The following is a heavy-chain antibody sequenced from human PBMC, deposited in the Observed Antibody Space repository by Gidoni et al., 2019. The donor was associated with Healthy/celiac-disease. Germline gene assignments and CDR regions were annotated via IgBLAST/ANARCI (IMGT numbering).Heavy chain of an antibody. D-gene: IGHD2-15*01. J-gene: IGHJ6*02. CDR3: ARDGGEYCSGGSCYYYYGMDV. CDR2: INSDGSST. V-gene: IGHV3-74*01. Sequence: EVQLVESGGGLVQPGGSLRLSCAASGFTFSSYWMHWVRQAPGKGLVWVSRINSDGSSTSYADSVKGRFTISRDNAKNTLYLQMNSLRAEDTAGYYCARDGGEYCSGGSCYYYYGMDVWGQGTTVTVSS. CDR1: GFTFSSYW.